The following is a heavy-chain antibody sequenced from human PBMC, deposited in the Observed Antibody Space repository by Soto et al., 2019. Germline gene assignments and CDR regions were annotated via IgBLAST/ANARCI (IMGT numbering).Heavy chain of an antibody. CDR1: GGSISSYF. J-gene: IGHJ4*02. Sequence: KLSETLSLTCTVSGGSISSYFWSWIRQPPGKGLEWMGYIYYSGSANYNPSLKSRVTISVDTSKNQFSLKLSSVTAADTAVYYCARGGIYTGSFYFDYWGQGTLVTVSS. D-gene: IGHD6-6*01. CDR2: IYYSGSA. V-gene: IGHV4-59*01. CDR3: ARGGIYTGSFYFDY.